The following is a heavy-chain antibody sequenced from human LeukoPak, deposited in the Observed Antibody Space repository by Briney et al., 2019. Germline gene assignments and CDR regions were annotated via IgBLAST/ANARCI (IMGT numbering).Heavy chain of an antibody. J-gene: IGHJ3*02. CDR2: IWYDGSNK. Sequence: PGGSLRLSCAASGVTFSSYGMHWVRQAPGKGLEWVAVIWYDGSNKYYADSVKGRFTISRDNSKNTLYLQMNSLRAEHTAVYYCAKVGRVVVAATDSATDAFDIWGQGTMVTVSS. V-gene: IGHV3-33*06. CDR1: GVTFSSYG. D-gene: IGHD2-15*01. CDR3: AKVGRVVVAATDSATDAFDI.